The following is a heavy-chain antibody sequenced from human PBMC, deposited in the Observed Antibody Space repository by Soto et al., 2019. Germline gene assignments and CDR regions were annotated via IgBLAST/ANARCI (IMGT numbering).Heavy chain of an antibody. CDR3: AKDVSRGWYVFDY. J-gene: IGHJ4*02. CDR2: ISGSGGST. V-gene: IGHV3-23*01. D-gene: IGHD6-19*01. Sequence: AGGSLRLSCAASGFTFSSYAMSWVRQAPGKGLEWVSAISGSGGSTYYADSVKGRFTISRDNSKNTLYLQMNSLRAEDTAVYYCAKDVSRGWYVFDYWGQGTLVTVSS. CDR1: GFTFSSYA.